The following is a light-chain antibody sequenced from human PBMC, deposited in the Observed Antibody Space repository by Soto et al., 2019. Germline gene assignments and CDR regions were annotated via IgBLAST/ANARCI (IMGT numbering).Light chain of an antibody. CDR1: QTVASN. J-gene: IGKJ2*01. Sequence: EIVMTQSPATLSLSPGERATLSCRASQTVASNLAWYQQKPGQAPRLLIHGSSTRATGVPARFSGSGSGTEFTLTISILQSEDFAVYYCQQYHNWTPQYTFGQGTKLQI. V-gene: IGKV3-15*01. CDR3: QQYHNWTPQYT. CDR2: GSS.